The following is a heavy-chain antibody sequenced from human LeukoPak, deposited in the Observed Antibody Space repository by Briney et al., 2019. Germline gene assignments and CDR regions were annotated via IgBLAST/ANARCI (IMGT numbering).Heavy chain of an antibody. CDR2: IYPTGST. Sequence: SETLSLTCTVSGYSISSGYYWGWIRQPPGKGLECIGNIYPTGSTYYNPSLKSRVTISVDTSKNQFSLKLSSVTAADTAVYYCARYLNDGSGSYYYLDYWGQGTLVTVSS. CDR1: GYSISSGYY. D-gene: IGHD3-10*01. V-gene: IGHV4-38-2*02. CDR3: ARYLNDGSGSYYYLDY. J-gene: IGHJ4*02.